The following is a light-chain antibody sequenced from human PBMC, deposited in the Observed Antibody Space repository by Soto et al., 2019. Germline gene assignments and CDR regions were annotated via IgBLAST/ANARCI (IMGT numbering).Light chain of an antibody. V-gene: IGKV3-15*01. CDR1: HGVSSS. CDR2: GAS. Sequence: IVLTQSPGTLSLSPGERATLSCRASHGVSSSFLAWYQQKPGQAPRLLIYGASTRATGIPARFSGSGSGTEFTLTISSLQSEDFAVYYCQQYNNWPRTFGQGTKVDIK. CDR3: QQYNNWPRT. J-gene: IGKJ1*01.